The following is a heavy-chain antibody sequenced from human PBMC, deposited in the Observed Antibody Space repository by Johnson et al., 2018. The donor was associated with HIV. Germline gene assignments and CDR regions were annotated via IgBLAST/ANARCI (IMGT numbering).Heavy chain of an antibody. V-gene: IGHV3-30*04. CDR3: AKDLDRELLALWAFHT. J-gene: IGHJ3*02. CDR1: GFTFSSYA. Sequence: QVQLVESGGGVVQPGRSLRLSCAASGFTFSSYAMHWVRQAPGKGLEWVAVISYDGANKYYSGSVRGRFTIPRDNSRNTLNLQMDSLREDDTAVYYCAKDLDRELLALWAFHTWGQGTVVTVSS. D-gene: IGHD2-8*02. CDR2: ISYDGANK.